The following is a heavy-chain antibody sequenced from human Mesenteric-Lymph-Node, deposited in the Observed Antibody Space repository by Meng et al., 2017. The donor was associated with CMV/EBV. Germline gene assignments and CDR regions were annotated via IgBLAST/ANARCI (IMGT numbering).Heavy chain of an antibody. D-gene: IGHD2-21*01. CDR2: INGDSSLR. Sequence: LSISSCASGVTCSSSARNWVRQAPGKGLEYVSSINGDSSLRSYGDSVKGRFTISRDNAKNSLYLQMNSLRAEDPAVYYCVSGDTRDYWGQGTLVTVSS. J-gene: IGHJ4*02. V-gene: IGHV3-21*01. CDR1: GVTCSSSA. CDR3: VSGDTRDY.